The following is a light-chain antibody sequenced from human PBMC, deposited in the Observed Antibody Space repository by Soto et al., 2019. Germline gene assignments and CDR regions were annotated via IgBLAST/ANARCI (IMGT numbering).Light chain of an antibody. CDR1: SSDVGSYNL. CDR2: EGS. J-gene: IGLJ2*01. CDR3: CSYAGSSTSVV. V-gene: IGLV2-23*01. Sequence: QSVLTQPASVSGSPGQSITISCTGTSSDVGSYNLVSWYPQHPGKAPKLMIYEGSKRPSGVSNRFSGSKSGNTASLTISGPQAEDEAAYYCCSYAGSSTSVVFGGGTKLTVL.